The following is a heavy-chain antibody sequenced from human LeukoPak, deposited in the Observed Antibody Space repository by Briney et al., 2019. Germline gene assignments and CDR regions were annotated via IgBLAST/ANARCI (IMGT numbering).Heavy chain of an antibody. CDR1: GFTFSSYA. CDR3: AKGLLLLWFGELDY. Sequence: PGGSLRLSCAASGFTFSSYAMSWVRQAPGKGLEWVSPISGSVGSTYYADSVKGRFTISRDNSKNTLYLQMNSLRAEDTAVYYCAKGLLLLWFGELDYWGQGTLVTVSS. D-gene: IGHD3-10*01. CDR2: ISGSVGST. J-gene: IGHJ4*02. V-gene: IGHV3-23*01.